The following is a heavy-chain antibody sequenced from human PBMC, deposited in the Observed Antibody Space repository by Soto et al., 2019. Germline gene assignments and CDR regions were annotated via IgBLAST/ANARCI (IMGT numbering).Heavy chain of an antibody. V-gene: IGHV4-59*01. Sequence: SETLSLTCTVSGGSISSYYWSWIWQPPGKGLEWIGYIYYSGSTNYNPSLKSRVTISVDTSKNQFSLKLSSVTAADTAVYYCARAHSLTPDYDFWSGPGPSFDPWGQGTLVTVSS. D-gene: IGHD3-3*01. CDR3: ARAHSLTPDYDFWSGPGPSFDP. J-gene: IGHJ5*02. CDR2: IYYSGST. CDR1: GGSISSYY.